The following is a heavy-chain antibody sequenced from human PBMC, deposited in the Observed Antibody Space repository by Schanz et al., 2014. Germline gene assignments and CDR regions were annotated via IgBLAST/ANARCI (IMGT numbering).Heavy chain of an antibody. Sequence: EVQLLESGGDLVQPGGSLRLSCVVSGFTFSSYNMNWVRQAPGKGLEWVSSISSSGSFKYYADSVNGRFTISRDNAKNSLYLQMNSLRAEDTAVYYCARDGGGGMDVWGQGSTVTVSS. CDR1: GFTFSSYN. V-gene: IGHV3-21*02. D-gene: IGHD3-16*01. CDR2: ISSSGSFK. CDR3: ARDGGGGMDV. J-gene: IGHJ6*02.